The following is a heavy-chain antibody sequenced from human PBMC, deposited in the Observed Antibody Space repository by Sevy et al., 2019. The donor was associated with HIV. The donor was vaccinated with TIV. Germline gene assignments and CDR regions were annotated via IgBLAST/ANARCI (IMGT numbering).Heavy chain of an antibody. V-gene: IGHV4-59*01. CDR2: IYYSGTT. CDR3: ARVFRERGNIYYFEY. CDR1: GGSIISYY. Sequence: SETLSLTYTVSGGSIISYYWSWIRQPPGKGLEWIGYIYYSGTTNYNPSLKSRVTISVDTSKNQFSLRLSSVTAADTAVYYCARVFRERGNIYYFEYWGQGTLVTVSS. J-gene: IGHJ4*02. D-gene: IGHD3-16*01.